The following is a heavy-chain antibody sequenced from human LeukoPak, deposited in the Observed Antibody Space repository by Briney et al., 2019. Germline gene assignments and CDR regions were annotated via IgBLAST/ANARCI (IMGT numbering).Heavy chain of an antibody. CDR1: GGSISSYY. CDR3: ARDGSSGWYGSFDY. Sequence: PSETLSLTCTVSGGSISSYYWSWIRQPPGKGLEWIGYIYYSGSTNYNPSLKSRVTISVDTSKNQFSLKLSSVTAADTAVYYCARDGSSGWYGSFDYWGQGTLLTVSS. V-gene: IGHV4-59*01. D-gene: IGHD6-19*01. CDR2: IYYSGST. J-gene: IGHJ4*02.